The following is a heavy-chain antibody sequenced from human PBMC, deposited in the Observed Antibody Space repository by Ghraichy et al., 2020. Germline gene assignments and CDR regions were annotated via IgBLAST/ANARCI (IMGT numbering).Heavy chain of an antibody. CDR3: ARVNRTYFDFWQDDKWFDP. Sequence: ASVKVSCKTSGYTFTSYYIYWVRLAPGQGLEWMGIINPSGGSTTYAQKFQGRVIMTRDPSTSTVYMELSSLRSEDTAFYYCARVNRTYFDFWQDDKWFDPWGQGTLVTVSS. J-gene: IGHJ5*02. CDR2: INPSGGST. V-gene: IGHV1-46*01. CDR1: GYTFTSYY. D-gene: IGHD3-3*01.